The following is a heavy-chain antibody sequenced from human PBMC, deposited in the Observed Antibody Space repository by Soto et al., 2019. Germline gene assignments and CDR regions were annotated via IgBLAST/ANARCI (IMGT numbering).Heavy chain of an antibody. CDR3: ARRWGPTFDF. V-gene: IGHV4-59*01. CDR1: CGYIGSFC. J-gene: IGHJ4*02. CDR2: IYYSGST. Sequence: PSETLRLPWTVACGYIGSFCWSRIMQTPTKRQEWIGYIYYSGSTNYNPSLKSRVTISVDTSKNQFSLKLSSVTAADTAVYYCARRWGPTFDFWGQGTLVTVSS. D-gene: IGHD1-26*01.